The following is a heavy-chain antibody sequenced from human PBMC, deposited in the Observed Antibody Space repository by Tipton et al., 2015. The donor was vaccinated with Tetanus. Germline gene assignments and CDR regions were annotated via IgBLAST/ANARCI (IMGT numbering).Heavy chain of an antibody. V-gene: IGHV4-34*01. CDR2: INHSGST. D-gene: IGHD4/OR15-4a*01. CDR1: GGSFSGYD. CDR3: ARDGWGLTNWFDS. Sequence: TLSLTCAVYGGSFSGYDWNWIRQPPGKGLEWIGEINHSGSTKYNPSLRSRVTMSLDTSKSQFSLKLSSVTAADTAVYYCARDGWGLTNWFDSWGQGTLVTVSS. J-gene: IGHJ5*01.